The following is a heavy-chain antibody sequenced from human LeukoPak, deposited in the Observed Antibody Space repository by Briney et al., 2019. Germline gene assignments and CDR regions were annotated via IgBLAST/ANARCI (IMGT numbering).Heavy chain of an antibody. Sequence: ASVKVSCKASGYTFTGYYTHWVRQAPGQGLEWMGRINPNSGGTNYAQKFQGRVTMTRDTSISTAYMELSRLRSDDTAVYYCAREKLRGDTLRIQLLFWGQGTLVTVSS. CDR1: GYTFTGYY. J-gene: IGHJ4*02. D-gene: IGHD5-18*01. CDR2: INPNSGGT. CDR3: AREKLRGDTLRIQLLF. V-gene: IGHV1-2*06.